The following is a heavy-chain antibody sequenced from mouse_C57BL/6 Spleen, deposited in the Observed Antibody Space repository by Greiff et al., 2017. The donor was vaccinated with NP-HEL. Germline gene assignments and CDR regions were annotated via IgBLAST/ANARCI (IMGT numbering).Heavy chain of an antibody. CDR2: ISNGGGST. Sequence: EVQLVESGGGLVQPGGSLKLSCAASGFTFSDYYMYWVRQTPEKRLEWVAYISNGGGSTYYPDTVKGRFTISRDNAKNTLYLQMSRLKSEDTAMYYCARHGDYYGSWFAYWGQGTLVTVSA. CDR1: GFTFSDYY. J-gene: IGHJ3*01. CDR3: ARHGDYYGSWFAY. V-gene: IGHV5-12*01. D-gene: IGHD1-1*01.